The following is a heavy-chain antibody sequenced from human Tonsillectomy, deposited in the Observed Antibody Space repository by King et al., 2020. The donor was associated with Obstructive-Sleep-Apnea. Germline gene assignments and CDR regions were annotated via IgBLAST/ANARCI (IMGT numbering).Heavy chain of an antibody. CDR1: GFTFSSYA. CDR3: VKDSLYDYDSSGYYDY. Sequence: VQLVESGGGLVQPGGSLRLSCSASGFTFSSYAMHWVRQAPGKGLEYVSAISSNGGSTYYADSVKGRFTISRDNSKNTLYLQMSSLRAEDTAVYYCVKDSLYDYDSSGYYDYWGQGTLVTVSS. CDR2: ISSNGGST. D-gene: IGHD3-22*01. V-gene: IGHV3-64D*09. J-gene: IGHJ4*02.